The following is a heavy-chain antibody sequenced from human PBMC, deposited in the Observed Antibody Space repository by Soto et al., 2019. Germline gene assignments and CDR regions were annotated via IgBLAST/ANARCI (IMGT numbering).Heavy chain of an antibody. CDR1: GYTPTNYD. D-gene: IGHD1-26*01. V-gene: IGHV1-18*01. CDR2: ISAYNVNT. Sequence: QVPLVQSGAEVKKPGASVTVSCKTSGYTPTNYDIGWVRQAPGQGLEWMGWISAYNVNTNSAQKLQGRLTMTTDTSTRTAYMELRSLRSDDTAVYYCARALYRSGTYYAFDNWGQGTLVTVSS. CDR3: ARALYRSGTYYAFDN. J-gene: IGHJ4*02.